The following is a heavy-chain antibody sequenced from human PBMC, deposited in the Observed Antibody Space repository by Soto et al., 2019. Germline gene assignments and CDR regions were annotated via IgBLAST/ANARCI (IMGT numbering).Heavy chain of an antibody. Sequence: PSETLSLTCTVSGASVSSDNYYWNWIRQPPGKRLEWIGYIFHSGNTYYNPSLESRVTISVDTSKNQFSMKLSSVSAADTAVYYRVKAAHHVIQWFNWWGPGILVTVSS. D-gene: IGHD5-18*01. CDR1: GASVSSDNYY. CDR2: IFHSGNT. CDR3: VKAAHHVIQWFNW. V-gene: IGHV4-61*01. J-gene: IGHJ5*01.